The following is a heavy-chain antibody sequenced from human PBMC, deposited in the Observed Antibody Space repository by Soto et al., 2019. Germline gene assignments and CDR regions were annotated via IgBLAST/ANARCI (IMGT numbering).Heavy chain of an antibody. D-gene: IGHD6-6*01. J-gene: IGHJ5*02. Sequence: QVQLVESGGGVVQPGRSLRLSCAASGFTFSSYGMHWVRQAPGKGLEWVAVIWYDGSNKYYADSVKGRFTISRDNSKNTLYLQMNSLRAEDTAVYYCARGGEDSSSVVEPWGQGTLVTVSS. CDR3: ARGGEDSSSVVEP. CDR1: GFTFSSYG. V-gene: IGHV3-33*01. CDR2: IWYDGSNK.